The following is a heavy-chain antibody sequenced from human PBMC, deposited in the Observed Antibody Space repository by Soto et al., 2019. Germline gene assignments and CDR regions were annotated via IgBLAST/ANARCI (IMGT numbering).Heavy chain of an antibody. CDR3: AKPDVSYGGLRYFDL. D-gene: IGHD5-12*01. CDR2: ISGGGGST. J-gene: IGHJ2*01. CDR1: GFTFSSYA. Sequence: EVQLLESGGGLVQPGGSLRLSCAASGFTFSSYAMSWVRQAPGKGLEWVSAISGGGGSTYYADSVKGRFTISRDNSKNTLYLQMNSLRAEDTAVYYCAKPDVSYGGLRYFDLWGRGTLVTVSS. V-gene: IGHV3-23*01.